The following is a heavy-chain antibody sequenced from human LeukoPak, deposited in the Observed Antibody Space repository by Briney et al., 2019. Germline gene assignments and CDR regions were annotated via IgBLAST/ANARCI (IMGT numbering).Heavy chain of an antibody. CDR3: ARGGIYYDGSGYYYFDY. CDR1: GFTFSSYW. D-gene: IGHD3-22*01. V-gene: IGHV3-7*01. Sequence: GGSLRLSCAASGFTFSSYWMSWVRQAPGKGLEWVANIKQDGSEKYYVDSVKGRFTISRDNAKNSLYLQMNSLRAEDTAVYYCARGGIYYDGSGYYYFDYWGQGTLVTVSS. CDR2: IKQDGSEK. J-gene: IGHJ4*02.